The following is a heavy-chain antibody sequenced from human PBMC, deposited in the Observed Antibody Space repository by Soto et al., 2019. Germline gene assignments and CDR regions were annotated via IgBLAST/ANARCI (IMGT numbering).Heavy chain of an antibody. J-gene: IGHJ4*02. D-gene: IGHD2-15*01. CDR1: GYIFIDYW. Sequence: LKISCKASGYIFIDYWIGWVRQMPGKGLEWMGIVYPRDSDTRYSPSFQGQVTISADRSTGTAFLQWRSLKASDTALYYCARPPLPGYSIHFNSWGQGTLVTVSS. CDR2: VYPRDSDT. CDR3: ARPPLPGYSIHFNS. V-gene: IGHV5-51*01.